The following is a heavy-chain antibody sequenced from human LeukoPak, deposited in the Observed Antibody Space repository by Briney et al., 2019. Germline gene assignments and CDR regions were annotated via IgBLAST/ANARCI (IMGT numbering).Heavy chain of an antibody. CDR1: GFTFSRYW. V-gene: IGHV3-7*02. J-gene: IGHJ4*02. D-gene: IGHD3-10*01. CDR3: AALITMFDY. Sequence: GGSLRLSCAASGFTFSRYWMSWVRQAPGKGLEWVANIKEDGTVKYYVESVKGRFTISRDNAKNPLYLQMNSLRAEDTAVYYCAALITMFDYWGQGTLVTVSS. CDR2: IKEDGTVK.